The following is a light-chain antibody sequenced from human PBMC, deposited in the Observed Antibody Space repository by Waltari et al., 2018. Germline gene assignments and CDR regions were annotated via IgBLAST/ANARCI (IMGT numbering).Light chain of an antibody. CDR2: QDS. V-gene: IGLV3-1*01. CDR3: QAWDSSTDVV. CDR1: KLGDKY. J-gene: IGLJ2*01. Sequence: SYELTQPPSVSVSPGQTASIPCSGAKLGDKYACWYHQKPGQSPVLVIYQDSKRPSGLPERFSCSNSGNTATLTISGTQAMDEADYYCQAWDSSTDVVFGGGTKLTVL.